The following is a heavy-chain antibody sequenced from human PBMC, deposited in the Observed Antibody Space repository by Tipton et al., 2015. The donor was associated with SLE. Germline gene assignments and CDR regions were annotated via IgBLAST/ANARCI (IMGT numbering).Heavy chain of an antibody. CDR1: GGPFSGYY. D-gene: IGHD3-10*01. V-gene: IGHV4-34*01. CDR2: INHSGIT. Sequence: GLVKPSETLSLTCAVYGGPFSGYYWSWIRQPPGKGLEWVGEINHSGITNYNPSLKSRVTISIDTSKNQFSLRLSSVTAADTAVYYCARGSRYYAFDLWGQGTMVTVSS. CDR3: ARGSRYYAFDL. J-gene: IGHJ3*01.